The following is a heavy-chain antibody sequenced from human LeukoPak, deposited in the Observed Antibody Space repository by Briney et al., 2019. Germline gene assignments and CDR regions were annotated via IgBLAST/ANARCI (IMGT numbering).Heavy chain of an antibody. D-gene: IGHD7-27*01. J-gene: IGHJ4*02. CDR1: GFTFSSSW. Sequence: GGSLRLSCAASGFTFSSSWMHWVCQAPEKGLEWVADIKCDGSEKYYVDSVKGRLTISRDNAKNSLYLQVNSLRAEDMTVYYCTKTGGPWDWGQGTQVTVSS. V-gene: IGHV3-52*01. CDR3: TKTGGPWD. CDR2: IKCDGSEK.